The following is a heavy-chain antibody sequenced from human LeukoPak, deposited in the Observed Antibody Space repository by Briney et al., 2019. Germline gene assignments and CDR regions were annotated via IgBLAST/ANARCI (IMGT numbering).Heavy chain of an antibody. CDR1: GFTFDDYA. CDR2: ISWNSGSI. CDR3: AKAITIFGVVIAGGFDY. Sequence: GRSLRLSCAASGFTFDDYAMHWVRQAPGKGLEWVSGISWNSGSIGYADSMKGRFTISRDNAKNSLYLQMNSLRAEDTALYYCAKAITIFGVVIAGGFDYWGQGTLVTVSS. V-gene: IGHV3-9*01. J-gene: IGHJ4*02. D-gene: IGHD3-3*01.